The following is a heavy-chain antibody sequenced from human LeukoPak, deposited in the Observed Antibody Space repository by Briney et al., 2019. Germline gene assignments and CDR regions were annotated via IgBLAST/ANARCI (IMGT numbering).Heavy chain of an antibody. Sequence: GGSLRLSCAASRFTFSSYGMHWVRQAPGKGLEWVTFIQYDGSNKYYADSVKGRFTISRDNSKITLYLQMNSLRAEDTAVYYCARDSGNYLDAFDIWGQGTMVTVSS. CDR3: ARDSGNYLDAFDI. D-gene: IGHD1-7*01. CDR2: IQYDGSNK. J-gene: IGHJ3*02. CDR1: RFTFSSYG. V-gene: IGHV3-30*02.